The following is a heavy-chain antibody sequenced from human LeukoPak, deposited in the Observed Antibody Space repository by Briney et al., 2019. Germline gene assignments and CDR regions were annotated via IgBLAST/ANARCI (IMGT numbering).Heavy chain of an antibody. D-gene: IGHD3-10*01. CDR3: ARAMDPRGWFDP. V-gene: IGHV3-30-3*01. CDR2: ISYDGSNK. CDR1: GFTFSSYV. Sequence: PGRSLRLSCAASGFTFSSYVMHWVRQAPGKGLEWGAVISYDGSNKYYADSVKGRFTISRDNSKNTLYLQMNSLRAEDTAVYYCARAMDPRGWFDPWGQGALVTVSS. J-gene: IGHJ5*02.